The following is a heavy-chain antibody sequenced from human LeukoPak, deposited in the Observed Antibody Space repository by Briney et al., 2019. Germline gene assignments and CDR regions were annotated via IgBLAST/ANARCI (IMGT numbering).Heavy chain of an antibody. CDR1: GFTFGDYY. D-gene: IGHD5-12*01. Sequence: GGSLRLSCAASGFTFGDYYMSWIRQAPGKGLEWISYITGTGVTIHYSDSVTGRFTISRDNAKNSLSLLMNSLRGEDTAVYYCATHGGGGYDEDDAFNIWGKGTMVTVSS. J-gene: IGHJ3*02. CDR3: ATHGGGGYDEDDAFNI. CDR2: ITGTGVTI. V-gene: IGHV3-11*01.